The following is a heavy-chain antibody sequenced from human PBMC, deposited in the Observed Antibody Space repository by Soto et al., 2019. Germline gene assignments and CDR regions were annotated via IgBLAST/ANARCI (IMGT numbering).Heavy chain of an antibody. D-gene: IGHD6-13*01. CDR2: ISSSSSTI. CDR3: ALGGEGIAAAGPWFDP. Sequence: WGSLRLSCAASGFTFSSYSMNWVRQAPGKGLEWVSYISSSSSTIYYADSVKGRFTISRDNAKNSLYLQMNSLRDEDTAVYYCALGGEGIAAAGPWFDPWGQGTLVTVSS. J-gene: IGHJ5*02. V-gene: IGHV3-48*02. CDR1: GFTFSSYS.